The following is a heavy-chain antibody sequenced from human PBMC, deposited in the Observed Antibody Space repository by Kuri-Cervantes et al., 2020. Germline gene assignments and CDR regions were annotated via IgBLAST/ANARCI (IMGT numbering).Heavy chain of an antibody. CDR3: ARVCPAYSSGWYIYYYYGMDV. Sequence: GESLKISCAASGFTFSSYSMNWVRQAPGKGLEWVANIKQDGSEKYYVDSVEGRFTISRDNAKNSLYLQMNSLRSDDTAVYYCARVCPAYSSGWYIYYYYGMDVWGQGTTVTVSS. V-gene: IGHV3-7*03. CDR2: IKQDGSEK. CDR1: GFTFSSYS. D-gene: IGHD6-19*01. J-gene: IGHJ6*02.